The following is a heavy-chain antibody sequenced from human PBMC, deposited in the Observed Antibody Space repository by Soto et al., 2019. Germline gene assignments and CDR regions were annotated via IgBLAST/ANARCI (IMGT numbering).Heavy chain of an antibody. J-gene: IGHJ4*02. D-gene: IGHD3-22*01. V-gene: IGHV3-48*02. Sequence: PGGSLRLSCAASGFTFSSYGMTWVRQAPGKGLEWVSYISSSTFSIYYVDSVKGRFTVSRDNAKNSLFLQMNSLRDEDTAVYFCARARRGSAVIGHFDFWGQGTLVTVSS. CDR2: ISSSTFSI. CDR3: ARARRGSAVIGHFDF. CDR1: GFTFSSYG.